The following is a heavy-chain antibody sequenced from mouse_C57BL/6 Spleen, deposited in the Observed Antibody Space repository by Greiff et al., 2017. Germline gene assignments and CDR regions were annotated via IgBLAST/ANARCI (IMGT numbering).Heavy chain of an antibody. D-gene: IGHD2-4*01. CDR2: ISSGGSYT. V-gene: IGHV5-6*01. J-gene: IGHJ3*01. Sequence: EVQLVESGGDLVKPGGSLKLSCAASGFTFSSYGMSWVRQTPDKRLEWVATISSGGSYTYYPDSVKGRFTISRDNAKNTLYLQMSSLKSEDTAMYYCAREGGDDYLAWFAYWGQGTLVTVSA. CDR1: GFTFSSYG. CDR3: AREGGDDYLAWFAY.